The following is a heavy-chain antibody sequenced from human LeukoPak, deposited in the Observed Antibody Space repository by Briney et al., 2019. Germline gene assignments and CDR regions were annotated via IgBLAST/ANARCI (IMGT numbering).Heavy chain of an antibody. CDR3: ARHLRERGVVKWPRGDYYYYYMDV. J-gene: IGHJ6*03. Sequence: GESLKISCKGSGYSFTSYWIGWVRQMPGKGLEWMGIIYPGDSDTRYSPSFQGQVTISADKSISTAYLQWSSLKASDTAMYYCARHLRERGVVKWPRGDYYYYYMDVWGKGTTVTVSS. D-gene: IGHD1-1*01. CDR1: GYSFTSYW. CDR2: IYPGDSDT. V-gene: IGHV5-51*01.